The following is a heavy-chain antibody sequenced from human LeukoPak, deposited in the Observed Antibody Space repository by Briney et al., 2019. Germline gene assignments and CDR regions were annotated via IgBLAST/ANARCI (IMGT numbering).Heavy chain of an antibody. Sequence: ASVKVSCKASGYTFTSYGISWVRQAPGQGLEWMGWISAYNGNTNYAQKLQGRVTMTTDTSTSTAYMELRSLRSDDTAVYYCARDAHYYGSGSYEEGYNWFDPWGQGTLVTVSS. V-gene: IGHV1-18*01. CDR3: ARDAHYYGSGSYEEGYNWFDP. D-gene: IGHD3-10*01. CDR1: GYTFTSYG. J-gene: IGHJ5*02. CDR2: ISAYNGNT.